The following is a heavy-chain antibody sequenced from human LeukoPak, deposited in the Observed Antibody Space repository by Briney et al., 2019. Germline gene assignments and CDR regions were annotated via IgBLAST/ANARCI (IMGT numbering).Heavy chain of an antibody. D-gene: IGHD3-22*01. CDR3: AKDSSGLYYFDY. J-gene: IGHJ4*02. CDR1: GFTFSSYE. Sequence: GGSLRLSCAASGFTFSSYEMNWVRQAPGKGLEWVSYISSSGNTIYYADSVKGRFTISRDNSKNTLYLQMNSLRAEDTAVYYCAKDSSGLYYFDYWGQGTLVTVSS. CDR2: ISSSGNTI. V-gene: IGHV3-48*03.